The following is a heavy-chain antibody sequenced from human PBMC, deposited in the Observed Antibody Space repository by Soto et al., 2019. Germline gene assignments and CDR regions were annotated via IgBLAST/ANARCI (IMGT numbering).Heavy chain of an antibody. J-gene: IGHJ4*02. CDR1: GGSISNYY. CDR2: IHYSGST. Sequence: QVQLQESGPGLVKPSETLSLTCIVSGGSISNYYWSWIRQPPGKGLEWIGYIHYSGSTNYNPSLKSRVXISXDXYKNQFSLKLSSVTATDTAVYYCARRAYSSSWNFDFWGQGTLVTVSS. D-gene: IGHD6-13*01. V-gene: IGHV4-59*08. CDR3: ARRAYSSSWNFDF.